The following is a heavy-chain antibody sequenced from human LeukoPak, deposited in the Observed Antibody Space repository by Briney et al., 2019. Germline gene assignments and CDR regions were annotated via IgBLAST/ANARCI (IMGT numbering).Heavy chain of an antibody. CDR3: ATGTYYYDSSGYYNWFDP. V-gene: IGHV4-4*07. Sequence: SETLSLTCTVSGGSISSYYWSWIRQPAGKGLEWIGRIYTSGSTNYNPSLKSRVTMSVDTSKNQFSLKLSSVTAADTAVYYCATGTYYYDSSGYYNWFDPWGQGTLVTVSS. D-gene: IGHD3-22*01. CDR1: GGSISSYY. CDR2: IYTSGST. J-gene: IGHJ5*02.